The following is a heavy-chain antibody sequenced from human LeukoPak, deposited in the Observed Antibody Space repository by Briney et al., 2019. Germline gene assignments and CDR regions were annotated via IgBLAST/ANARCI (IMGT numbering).Heavy chain of an antibody. D-gene: IGHD3-22*01. J-gene: IGHJ4*02. Sequence: SVKVSCKASGGTFSSYAISWVRQAPGQGLEWMGGIIPIFGPANYAQKFQGRVTITADESTSTAYMELSSLRSEDTAVYYCARGSYYYDSSGYFVYWGQGTLVTVSS. V-gene: IGHV1-69*01. CDR1: GGTFSSYA. CDR2: IIPIFGPA. CDR3: ARGSYYYDSSGYFVY.